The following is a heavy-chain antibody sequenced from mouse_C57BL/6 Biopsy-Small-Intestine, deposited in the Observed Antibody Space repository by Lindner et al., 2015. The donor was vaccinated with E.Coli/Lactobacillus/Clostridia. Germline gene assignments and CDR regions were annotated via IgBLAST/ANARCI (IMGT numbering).Heavy chain of an antibody. CDR1: GYAFTNYL. D-gene: IGHD2-2*01. Sequence: VQLQESGAELVRPGTSVKVSCKASGYAFTNYLIEWVKQRPGQGLEWFGVINPGSGDTNYNENFKGRATLTADKSSSTAYMQFSSLTSEDSAVYFCARYAVTGAGWFAYWGQGTLVTVSA. V-gene: IGHV1-54*01. CDR2: INPGSGDT. J-gene: IGHJ3*01. CDR3: ARYAVTGAGWFAY.